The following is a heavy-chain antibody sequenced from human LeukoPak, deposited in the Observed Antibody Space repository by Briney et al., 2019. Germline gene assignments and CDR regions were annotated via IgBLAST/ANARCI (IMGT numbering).Heavy chain of an antibody. CDR2: INPNSGGT. V-gene: IGHV1-2*02. CDR1: GYTFTGYY. D-gene: IGHD3-22*01. Sequence: GASVKVSCKASGYTFTGYYMHWVRQAPGQGLEWMGWINPNSGGTNYAQKFQGRVTVTRDTSISTAYMELSRLRSDDTAVYYCARGHTHTYYYDSSGYSDLDYWGQGTLVTVSS. CDR3: ARGHTHTYYYDSSGYSDLDY. J-gene: IGHJ4*02.